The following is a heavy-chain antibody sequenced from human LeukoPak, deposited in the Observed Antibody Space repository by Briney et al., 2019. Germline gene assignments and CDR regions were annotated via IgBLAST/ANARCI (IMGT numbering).Heavy chain of an antibody. CDR2: ISGSGGST. CDR3: AKEVPTLLYYYYYMDV. J-gene: IGHJ6*03. V-gene: IGHV3-23*01. Sequence: GGTLRLSCAASGFTFSSYGMSWVRQAPGKVLEWVSAISGSGGSTYYADSVKGRFTISRDNSKNTLYLQMNSLRAEDTAVYYCAKEVPTLLYYYYYMDVWGKGTTVTVSS. D-gene: IGHD1-1*01. CDR1: GFTFSSYG.